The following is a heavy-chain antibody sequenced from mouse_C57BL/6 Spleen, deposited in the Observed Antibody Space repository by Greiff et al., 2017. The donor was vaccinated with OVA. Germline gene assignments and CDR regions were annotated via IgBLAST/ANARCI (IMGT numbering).Heavy chain of an antibody. CDR1: GYAFTNYL. V-gene: IGHV1-54*01. J-gene: IGHJ2*01. Sequence: VQLQQSGAELVRPGTSVKVSCKASGYAFTNYLIEWVKQRPGQGLEWIGVLNPGSGGTNYNEKFKGKATLTADKSSSTAYLQLSSLTSEDSAVYFCARDGRYYFDYWGQGTTLTVSS. D-gene: IGHD1-1*01. CDR3: ARDGRYYFDY. CDR2: LNPGSGGT.